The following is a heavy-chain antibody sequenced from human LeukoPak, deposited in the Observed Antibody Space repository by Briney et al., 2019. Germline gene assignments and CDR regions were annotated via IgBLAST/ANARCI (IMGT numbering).Heavy chain of an antibody. V-gene: IGHV1-18*04. CDR3: ARGPRRYCSSTGCSPFGY. Sequence: ASVKVSCKASGYTFTSYGISWVRQAPGHGLEWMGWISAYNGNTNYAQKLQGRVTMTTDTSTSTAYMELRSLRSDDTAVYYCARGPRRYCSSTGCSPFGYWGQGTLVTVSS. CDR1: GYTFTSYG. J-gene: IGHJ4*02. D-gene: IGHD2-2*01. CDR2: ISAYNGNT.